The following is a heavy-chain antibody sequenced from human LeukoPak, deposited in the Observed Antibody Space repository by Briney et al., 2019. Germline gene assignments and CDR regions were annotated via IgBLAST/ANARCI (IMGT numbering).Heavy chain of an antibody. J-gene: IGHJ4*02. CDR3: ARPGSYLNDY. Sequence: GGSLRLSCAASGFIFSSYEMNWVRQAPGKGLEWVSYISSSGSTIYYADSVKGRFTISRDNAQNSLYLQMNSLRAEDTAVYYRARPGSYLNDYWGQGTLATVSS. D-gene: IGHD1-26*01. CDR1: GFIFSSYE. CDR2: ISSSGSTI. V-gene: IGHV3-48*03.